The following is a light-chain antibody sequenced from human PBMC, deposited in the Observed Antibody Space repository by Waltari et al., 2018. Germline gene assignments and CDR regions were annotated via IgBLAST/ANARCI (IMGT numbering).Light chain of an antibody. J-gene: IGLJ3*02. V-gene: IGLV1-44*01. CDR2: RNE. CDR3: ASWDDSLNGHWV. CDR1: SSNLGTNV. Sequence: QSVLTPPPSASGTPGQRVTISCSGTSSNLGTNVVNWNQQVHGTDRNLLIYRNELRPAGVPDRFSSSKSGTSSSLAISGLQSEDEAEYYCASWDDSLNGHWVFGGGTMVTVL.